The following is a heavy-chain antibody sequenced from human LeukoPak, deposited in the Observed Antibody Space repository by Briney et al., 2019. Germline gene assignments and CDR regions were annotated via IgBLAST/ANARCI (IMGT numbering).Heavy chain of an antibody. CDR3: GPSLGELSQSSLFDF. J-gene: IGHJ4*02. Sequence: PGGSLRLSCAASGFTFSSYAMSWVRQAPGKGLEWVSAISGSGGSTYYADSVKRRSTISRDNSKNTLYLQMNSLRTEDTAVYYCGPSLGELSQSSLFDFWGQGTLVIVSS. D-gene: IGHD3-16*02. CDR2: ISGSGGST. V-gene: IGHV3-23*01. CDR1: GFTFSSYA.